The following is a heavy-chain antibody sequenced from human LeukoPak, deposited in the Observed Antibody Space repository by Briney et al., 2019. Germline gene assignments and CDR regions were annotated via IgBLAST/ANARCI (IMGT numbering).Heavy chain of an antibody. V-gene: IGHV3-48*01. CDR2: ISSSSTTI. CDR1: GFTFSDSG. D-gene: IGHD5-18*01. CDR3: ARNLNTADDY. Sequence: GGSLRLPCTASGFTFSDSGMNWVRQAPGKGLEWLSYISSSSTTIYYADSVKGRFTISRDDAKNSLYLQMNSLRAEDTAVYYCARNLNTADDYWGQGILVTVSS. J-gene: IGHJ4*02.